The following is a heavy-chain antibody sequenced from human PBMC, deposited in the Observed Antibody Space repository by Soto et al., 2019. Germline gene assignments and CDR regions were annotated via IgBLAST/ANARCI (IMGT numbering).Heavy chain of an antibody. Sequence: GASVKVSCKASGYTFTSYDINWVRQATGQGLEWMGWMNPNSGNTGYAQKFQGRVTMTRNTSISTAYMELSSLRSEDTAVYYCARQVVYSYYYYYMDVWGKGTTVTVSS. J-gene: IGHJ6*03. D-gene: IGHD2-15*01. V-gene: IGHV1-8*01. CDR2: MNPNSGNT. CDR3: ARQVVYSYYYYYMDV. CDR1: GYTFTSYD.